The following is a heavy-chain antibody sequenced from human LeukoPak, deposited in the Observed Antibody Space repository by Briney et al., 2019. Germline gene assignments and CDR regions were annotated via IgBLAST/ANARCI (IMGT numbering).Heavy chain of an antibody. J-gene: IGHJ4*02. CDR2: IYYSGST. D-gene: IGHD6-19*01. CDR3: ARDSGWNDY. Sequence: SETLSLTCTVSGGSISSYYWSWIRQPPGKGLEWIGYIYYSGSTNYNPSLKSRVTISVDTSKNQFSLKLSSVTAADTAVYYCARDSGWNDYWGQGTLVTVSS. V-gene: IGHV4-59*12. CDR1: GGSISSYY.